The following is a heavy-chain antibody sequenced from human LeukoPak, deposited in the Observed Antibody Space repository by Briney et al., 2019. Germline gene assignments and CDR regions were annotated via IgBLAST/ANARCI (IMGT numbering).Heavy chain of an antibody. CDR3: ARAAYCSSTSCYGDAFDI. J-gene: IGHJ3*02. Sequence: PSETLSLTCTVSGGSISSYYWSWIRQPAGKGLEWIGRIYTSGSTNYNPSLKSRATMSVDTSKNQFSLKLSSVTAADTAVYYCARAAYCSSTSCYGDAFDIWGQGTMVTVSS. CDR2: IYTSGST. V-gene: IGHV4-4*07. CDR1: GGSISSYY. D-gene: IGHD2-2*01.